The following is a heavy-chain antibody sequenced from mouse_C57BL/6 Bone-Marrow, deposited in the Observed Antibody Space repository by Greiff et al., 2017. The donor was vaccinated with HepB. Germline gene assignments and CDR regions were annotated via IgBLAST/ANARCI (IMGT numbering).Heavy chain of an antibody. CDR2: ISSGSSTI. CDR1: GFTFSDYG. D-gene: IGHD1-1*01. V-gene: IGHV5-17*01. Sequence: EVQLVESGGGLVKPGGSLKLSCAASGFTFSDYGMHWVRQAPEKGLEWVAYISSGSSTIYYADTVNGRFTISRDNAKNTLFLQMTSLRSEDTAMYYCARAITTVVATEDYFDYWGQGTTLTVSS. CDR3: ARAITTVVATEDYFDY. J-gene: IGHJ2*01.